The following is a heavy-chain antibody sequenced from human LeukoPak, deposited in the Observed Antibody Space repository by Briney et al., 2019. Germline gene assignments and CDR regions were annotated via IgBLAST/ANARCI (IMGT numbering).Heavy chain of an antibody. D-gene: IGHD3-22*01. CDR1: GFTFSSYS. CDR3: AKNRYYYDSSGSEDAFDI. CDR2: ISSSSSYI. V-gene: IGHV3-21*04. Sequence: GGSLRLSCAASGFTFSSYSMNWVRQAPGKGLEWVSSISSSSSYIYYADSVKGRFTISRDNAKNSLYLQMNSLRAEDTAVYYCAKNRYYYDSSGSEDAFDIWGQGTMVTVSS. J-gene: IGHJ3*02.